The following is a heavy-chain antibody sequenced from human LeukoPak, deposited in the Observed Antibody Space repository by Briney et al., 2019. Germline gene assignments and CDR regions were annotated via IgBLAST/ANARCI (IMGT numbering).Heavy chain of an antibody. CDR1: GYTFTSYD. D-gene: IGHD2-15*01. Sequence: ASVKVSCKASGYTFTSYDINWVRQATGQGLEWMGWMNPNSGNTGYAQKFQGRVTMTRNTSISTAYMELSSLRSEDTAVYYCAREFRDRYCSGGSCYSYYGMDVWGQGTTVTVSS. CDR2: MNPNSGNT. J-gene: IGHJ6*02. V-gene: IGHV1-8*01. CDR3: AREFRDRYCSGGSCYSYYGMDV.